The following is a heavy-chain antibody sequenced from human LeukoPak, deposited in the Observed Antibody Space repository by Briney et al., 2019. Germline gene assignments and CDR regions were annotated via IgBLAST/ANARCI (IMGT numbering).Heavy chain of an antibody. Sequence: LVKVPCKTYAGTFSSYSIAWVRQAPGQGLEWMGGIIPIFNTVNYAQRFQGRVTFTTDESTSTAYMELSSLRSDDTAVYYCAREPYYYDSSGYSSPDYYYMDVWGKGTTVTVSS. CDR2: IIPIFNTV. CDR1: AGTFSSYS. D-gene: IGHD3-22*01. CDR3: AREPYYYDSSGYSSPDYYYMDV. V-gene: IGHV1-69*05. J-gene: IGHJ6*03.